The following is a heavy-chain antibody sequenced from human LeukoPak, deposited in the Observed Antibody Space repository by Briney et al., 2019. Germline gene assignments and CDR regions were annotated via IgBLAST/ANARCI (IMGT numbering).Heavy chain of an antibody. Sequence: PSQTLSLTCAVSGGSISSGGYSWSWIRQPPGKGLEWIGYIYHSGSTYYNPSLKSRVTISVDRSKNQFSLKLTSVTAADTAEYYCARGVVTAIVDYFDYWGQGTLVTVSS. V-gene: IGHV4-30-2*01. CDR3: ARGVVTAIVDYFDY. CDR2: IYHSGST. CDR1: GGSISSGGYS. J-gene: IGHJ4*02. D-gene: IGHD2-21*02.